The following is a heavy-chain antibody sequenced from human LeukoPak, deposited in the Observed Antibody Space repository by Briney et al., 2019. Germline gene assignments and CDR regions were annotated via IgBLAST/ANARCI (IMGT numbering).Heavy chain of an antibody. Sequence: ASVKVSCKASGYTFTSYYVHWVRQAPGQGLEWMGIINPSGGSTSYAQKFQGRVTMTRDTSTSTVYMELSSLRSEDTAVYYCARLGEVWSGYNYYFDYWGQGTLVTVSS. CDR2: INPSGGST. D-gene: IGHD3-3*01. J-gene: IGHJ4*02. CDR3: ARLGEVWSGYNYYFDY. V-gene: IGHV1-46*01. CDR1: GYTFTSYY.